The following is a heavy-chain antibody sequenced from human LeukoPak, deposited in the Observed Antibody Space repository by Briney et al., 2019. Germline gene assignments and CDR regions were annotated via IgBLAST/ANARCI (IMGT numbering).Heavy chain of an antibody. D-gene: IGHD2-2*01. Sequence: GGSLRLSCAASGINFRASGMHWVRQAPGMGLEWVTFIQTDGSDKRYAASVAGRFTISRDDSKNTVYLHMNSLRLDDSALYYCAREGGTVVVGRFDYWGQGTLVTVSS. J-gene: IGHJ4*02. CDR3: AREGGTVVVGRFDY. CDR2: IQTDGSDK. CDR1: GINFRASG. V-gene: IGHV3-30*02.